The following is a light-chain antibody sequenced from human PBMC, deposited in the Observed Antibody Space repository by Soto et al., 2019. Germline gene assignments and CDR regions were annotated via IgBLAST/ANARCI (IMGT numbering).Light chain of an antibody. J-gene: IGKJ1*01. CDR2: GAS. Sequence: EIVLTHSPGILSFSPLEIATLSCRASQSVISTYLAWYQQKPGQAPRLLIYGASTRATGIPARFSGSGSGTAFTLTISSLQSEDFAVYYCQKYNNWPQKFGQGTKVDIK. V-gene: IGKV3-15*01. CDR3: QKYNNWPQK. CDR1: QSVISTY.